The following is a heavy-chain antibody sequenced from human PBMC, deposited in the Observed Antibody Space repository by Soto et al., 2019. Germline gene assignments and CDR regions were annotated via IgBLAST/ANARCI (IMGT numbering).Heavy chain of an antibody. V-gene: IGHV3-48*03. Sequence: EVQLVESGGGLVQPGGSLRLSCAASAFTFSTYEMNWVRQAPGKGLEWVSYISSSGSTIYYADSVKGRFTISRDNAKNSLYLQMNSLRAEDTALYYCAKGDGDYLPGSDYWGQGTLVTVSS. CDR3: AKGDGDYLPGSDY. CDR2: ISSSGSTI. D-gene: IGHD4-17*01. J-gene: IGHJ4*02. CDR1: AFTFSTYE.